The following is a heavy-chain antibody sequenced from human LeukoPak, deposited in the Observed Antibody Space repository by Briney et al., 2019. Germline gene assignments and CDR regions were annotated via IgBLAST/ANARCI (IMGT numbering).Heavy chain of an antibody. CDR3: ARRRYHHILTGYLRPGGNWFDP. V-gene: IGHV4-34*01. CDR2: INHSGST. D-gene: IGHD3-9*01. Sequence: SETLSLTCAVYGGSFSGYYWSWIRQPPGKGLEWIGEINHSGSTNYNPSLMSRVTISVDTSKNQFSLKLSSVTAADTAVYYCARRRYHHILTGYLRPGGNWFDPWGQGTLVTVSS. J-gene: IGHJ5*02. CDR1: GGSFSGYY.